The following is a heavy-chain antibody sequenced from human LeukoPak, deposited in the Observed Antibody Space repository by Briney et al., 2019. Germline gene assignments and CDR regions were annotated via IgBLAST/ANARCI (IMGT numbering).Heavy chain of an antibody. CDR3: ARDYSSSSGKHAFDI. CDR2: ISSSSSYI. CDR1: GFTFSSYS. Sequence: GGSLRLSCAASGFTFSSYSMIWVRQAPGKGLEWVSSISSSSSYIYYADSVKGRFTISRDNAKNSLYLQMNSLRAEDTAVYYCARDYSSSSGKHAFDIWGQGTIVTVSS. V-gene: IGHV3-21*01. D-gene: IGHD6-13*01. J-gene: IGHJ3*02.